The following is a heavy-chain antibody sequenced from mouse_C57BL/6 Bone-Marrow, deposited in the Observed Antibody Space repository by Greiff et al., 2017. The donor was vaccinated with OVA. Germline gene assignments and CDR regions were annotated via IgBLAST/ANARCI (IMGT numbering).Heavy chain of an antibody. Sequence: VQLQQSGAELAKPGASVKLSCKASGYTFTSYWMHWGKQRPGQGLEWNGYINPSSGYTKYNQKFKDKATLTADKSSSTAYMQLSSLTYEDSAVYYCARRSYGYEGGFAYWGQGTLVTVSA. CDR1: GYTFTSYW. CDR3: ARRSYGYEGGFAY. V-gene: IGHV1-7*01. J-gene: IGHJ3*01. CDR2: INPSSGYT. D-gene: IGHD2-2*01.